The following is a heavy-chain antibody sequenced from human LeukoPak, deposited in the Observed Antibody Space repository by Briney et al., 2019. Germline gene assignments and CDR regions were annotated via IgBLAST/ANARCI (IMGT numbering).Heavy chain of an antibody. CDR1: GGSFSGYY. J-gene: IGHJ2*01. D-gene: IGHD6-19*01. V-gene: IGHV4-34*01. Sequence: SETLSPTCAVYGGSFSGYYWSWIRQPPGKGLEWIGEINHSGSTNYNPSLKSRVTISVDTSKNQFSLKLSSVTAADTAVYYCARGFALGYSSGWYTVWYFDLWGRGTLVTVSS. CDR2: INHSGST. CDR3: ARGFALGYSSGWYTVWYFDL.